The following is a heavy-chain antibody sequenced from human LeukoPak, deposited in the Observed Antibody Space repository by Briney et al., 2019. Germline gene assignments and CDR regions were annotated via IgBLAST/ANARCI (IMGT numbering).Heavy chain of an antibody. J-gene: IGHJ3*02. Sequence: GGSLRLSCAASGFTFSSYGMHWVRQAPGKGLGWVAFIRYDGSNKYYADSVKGRFTISRDNSKNTLYLQMNSLRAEDTAGYYCAKDAGVAPGAFDIWGQGTMVTVSS. CDR3: AKDAGVAPGAFDI. D-gene: IGHD7-27*01. CDR1: GFTFSSYG. CDR2: IRYDGSNK. V-gene: IGHV3-30*02.